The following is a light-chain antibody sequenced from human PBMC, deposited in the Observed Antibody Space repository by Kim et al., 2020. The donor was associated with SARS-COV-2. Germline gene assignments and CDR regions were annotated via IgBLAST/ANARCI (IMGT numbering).Light chain of an antibody. Sequence: SPGKTDSITCSGDKLGDKYACWYQQKPGQSPVLVIYQDSKRPSGIPERFSGSNSGNTATLTISGTQAMDEADYYCQAWDSSTAQVFGGGTQLTVL. CDR2: QDS. CDR1: KLGDKY. V-gene: IGLV3-1*01. CDR3: QAWDSSTAQV. J-gene: IGLJ3*02.